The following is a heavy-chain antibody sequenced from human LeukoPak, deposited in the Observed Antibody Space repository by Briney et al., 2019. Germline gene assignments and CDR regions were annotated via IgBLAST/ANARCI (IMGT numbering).Heavy chain of an antibody. CDR2: IHHNGNT. D-gene: IGHD5-18*01. CDR3: ARVDVDTAMVVFDY. V-gene: IGHV4-30-2*01. J-gene: IGHJ4*02. Sequence: SETLSLTCTVSGGSVITGNYYWSWIRQPPGKGLEWIGYIHHNGNTYYSPSLQSRVTMSVDRSKNQFSLKLSSVTAADTAVYYCARVDVDTAMVVFDYWGQGTLVTVSS. CDR1: GGSVITGNYY.